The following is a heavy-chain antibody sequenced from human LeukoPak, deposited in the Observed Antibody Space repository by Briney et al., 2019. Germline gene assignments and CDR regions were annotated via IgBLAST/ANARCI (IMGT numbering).Heavy chain of an antibody. J-gene: IGHJ5*02. Sequence: PGGSLRLSCAASGFTFSGYAMHWVRQAPGKGLEWVAVISYDGSNKYYADSVKGRFTISRDNSKNTLYLQMNSLRAEDTAVYYCARDIVPVAGTSGWFDPWGQGTLVTVSS. CDR3: ARDIVPVAGTSGWFDP. V-gene: IGHV3-30*04. CDR1: GFTFSGYA. CDR2: ISYDGSNK. D-gene: IGHD6-19*01.